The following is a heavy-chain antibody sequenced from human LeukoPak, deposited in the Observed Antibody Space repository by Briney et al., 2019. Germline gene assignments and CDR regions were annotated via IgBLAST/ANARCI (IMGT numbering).Heavy chain of an antibody. Sequence: PGGSLRLSCAASGFSFSTTWMSWVRQAPGKGLEWVSAISGSGGSTYYADSVKGRFTISRDNSKNTLYLQMNSLRAEDTAVYYCALDREYQLPRDDYWGQGTLVTVSS. J-gene: IGHJ4*02. D-gene: IGHD2-2*01. V-gene: IGHV3-23*01. CDR1: GFSFSTTW. CDR2: ISGSGGST. CDR3: ALDREYQLPRDDY.